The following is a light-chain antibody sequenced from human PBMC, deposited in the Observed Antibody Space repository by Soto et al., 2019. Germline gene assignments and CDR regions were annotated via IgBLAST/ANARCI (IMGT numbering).Light chain of an antibody. J-gene: IGKJ5*01. CDR3: QQSYRTPT. Sequence: DIQMTQSPSTLPASVGDRVTITVRASQSISNWLARYQQKPGKAPKLLIYGASTLQSGVPSRFSGSGSGTDYTLTISSLQPEDFATYYCQQSYRTPTFGQGTRLEIK. CDR2: GAS. V-gene: IGKV1-39*01. CDR1: QSISNW.